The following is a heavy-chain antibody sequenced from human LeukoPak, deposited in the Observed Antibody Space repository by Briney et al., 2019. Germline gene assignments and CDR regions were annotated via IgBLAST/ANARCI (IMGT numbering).Heavy chain of an antibody. V-gene: IGHV1-8*01. CDR3: ARDSDYGDLNDAFDI. J-gene: IGHJ3*02. CDR2: MNPNSGNT. D-gene: IGHD4-17*01. Sequence: ASVKVSCKASGYTFTSYDINWVRQATGQGLEWMGWMNPNSGNTGYAQKFQGRVTITADESTSTAYMELSSLRSEDTAVYYCARDSDYGDLNDAFDIWGQGTMVTVSS. CDR1: GYTFTSYD.